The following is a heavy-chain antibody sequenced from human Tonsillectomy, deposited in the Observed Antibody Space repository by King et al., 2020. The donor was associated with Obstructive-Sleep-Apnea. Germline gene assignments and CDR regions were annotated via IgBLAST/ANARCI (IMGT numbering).Heavy chain of an antibody. CDR1: GFSFSSSA. CDR3: ANDGMVVVPDATEDFYYGLDV. CDR2: ISRSGWNT. D-gene: IGHD2-2*01. Sequence: VQLVESGGGLVQPGGSLRLSCAASGFSFSSSAMSWVRQAPGKGLEWFSAISRSGWNTYYADSVKGRFTISRDNSENTRYLQMNSLRAEDTAVYYCANDGMVVVPDATEDFYYGLDVWGQGTKVTVSS. V-gene: IGHV3-23*04. J-gene: IGHJ6*02.